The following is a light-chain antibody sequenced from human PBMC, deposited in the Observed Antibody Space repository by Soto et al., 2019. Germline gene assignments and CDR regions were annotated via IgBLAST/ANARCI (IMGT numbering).Light chain of an antibody. J-gene: IGKJ1*01. V-gene: IGKV1-27*01. CDR2: AAS. CDR3: QKYNSAPWT. Sequence: IQMTQSPSSLSASVGDRVTITCRASQGISHYLAWYQQKPGKVPKLLIYAASTLQSGVPSRLSGSGSGTDFTLTSSSLQPDDVATYYCQKYNSAPWTFGQGTKVEIK. CDR1: QGISHY.